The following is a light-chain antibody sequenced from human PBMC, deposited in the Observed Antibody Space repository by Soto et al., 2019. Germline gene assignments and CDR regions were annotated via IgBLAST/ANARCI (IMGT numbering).Light chain of an antibody. Sequence: EIVLTQSPGTLSLSPGERATLSCRASQSVSSSYLAWYQQKPGQAPRLLIYGASSRATGIPDRFSGSGSGTAFNLTISRLEAEDFADYYCQLYGGSHPFTLGPWTKVDTK. J-gene: IGKJ3*01. CDR2: GAS. CDR1: QSVSSSY. V-gene: IGKV3-20*01. CDR3: QLYGGSHPFT.